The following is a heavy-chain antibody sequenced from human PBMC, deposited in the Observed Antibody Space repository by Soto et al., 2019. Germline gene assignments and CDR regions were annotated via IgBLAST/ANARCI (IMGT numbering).Heavy chain of an antibody. J-gene: IGHJ4*02. CDR3: ARAGSDIVVVVAADGRGFDY. CDR2: INHSGST. D-gene: IGHD2-15*01. CDR1: GGSFSGYY. Sequence: SETLSLTCAVYGGSFSGYYWSWIRQPPGKGLEWIGEINHSGSTNYNPSLKSRVTISVDTSKNQFSLKLSSVTAADTAVYYCARAGSDIVVVVAADGRGFDYWGQGTLVTVSS. V-gene: IGHV4-34*01.